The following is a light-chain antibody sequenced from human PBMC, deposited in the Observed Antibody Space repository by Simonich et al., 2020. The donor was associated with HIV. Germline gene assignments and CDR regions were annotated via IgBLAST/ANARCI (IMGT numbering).Light chain of an antibody. J-gene: IGKJ1*01. CDR1: QSISSW. V-gene: IGKV1-5*03. CDR3: QQYYITPQT. CDR2: KAS. Sequence: DIQMTQSPSTLSASVGDRVTITCRASQSISSWLAWYQQKPGKAPKLLIYKASSLESGVPSRFSGSGSETDFTLTISSLQVEDVAVYYCQQYYITPQTFGQGTKVEIK.